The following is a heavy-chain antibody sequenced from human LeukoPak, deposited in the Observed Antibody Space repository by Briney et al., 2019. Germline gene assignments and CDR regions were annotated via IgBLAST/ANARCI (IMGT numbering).Heavy chain of an antibody. CDR1: GYTFTSYY. D-gene: IGHD6-19*01. Sequence: ASVKVSCKASGYTFTSYYIHWVRQAPGQGLEWMGIINPSGGSTSYAQKFQGRVTMTRDTSTSTVYMELSSLRSEDTAVYYCARGSRSSGWYSHFDYWGQGTLVTVSS. J-gene: IGHJ4*02. CDR3: ARGSRSSGWYSHFDY. CDR2: INPSGGST. V-gene: IGHV1-46*01.